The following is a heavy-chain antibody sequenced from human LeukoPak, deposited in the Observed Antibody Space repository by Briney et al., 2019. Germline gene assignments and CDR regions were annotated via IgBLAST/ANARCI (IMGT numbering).Heavy chain of an antibody. J-gene: IGHJ4*02. CDR1: GYTFTSYG. D-gene: IGHD3-3*01. CDR3: ARDRDPGITIFGVVSNFDY. Sequence: ASVKVSCKASGYTFTSYGISWVRQAPGQGLEWMGWISAYNGNTNYAQKLQGRVTMTTDTSTSTAYMELRSLRSDDTAVYYCARDRDPGITIFGVVSNFDYWGQGTLVTVSS. V-gene: IGHV1-18*01. CDR2: ISAYNGNT.